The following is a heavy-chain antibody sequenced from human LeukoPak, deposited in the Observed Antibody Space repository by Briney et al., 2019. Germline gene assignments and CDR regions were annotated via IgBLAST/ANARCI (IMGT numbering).Heavy chain of an antibody. Sequence: PGGSLRLSCAASGFTFSSYGMHWVRQAPGKGLEWVAVICYDGSNKYYADSVKGRFTISRDNSKNTLYLQMNSLRAEDTAVYYCAREPQAPATIVGAMGPYYYYYYMDVWGKGTTVTVSS. J-gene: IGHJ6*03. CDR2: ICYDGSNK. CDR1: GFTFSSYG. CDR3: AREPQAPATIVGAMGPYYYYYYMDV. D-gene: IGHD1-26*01. V-gene: IGHV3-33*01.